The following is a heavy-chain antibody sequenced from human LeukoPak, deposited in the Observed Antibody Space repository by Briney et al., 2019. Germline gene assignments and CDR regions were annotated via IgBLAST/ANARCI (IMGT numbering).Heavy chain of an antibody. V-gene: IGHV3-74*01. J-gene: IGHJ4*02. D-gene: IGHD6-19*01. CDR3: ARGQWLVIDY. Sequence: PGGSLRLSCAASGFTFSAFWMHWVRQAPGKGLVWVSRINSDDSRTTYADSVKGRFTISRDNSKNTLYLQMNSLRAEDTAVYYCARGQWLVIDYWGQGTLVTVSS. CDR1: GFTFSAFW. CDR2: INSDDSRT.